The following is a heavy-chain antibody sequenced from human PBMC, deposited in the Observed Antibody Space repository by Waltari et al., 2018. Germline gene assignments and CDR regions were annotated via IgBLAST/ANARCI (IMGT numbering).Heavy chain of an antibody. Sequence: QLQLQESGPGLVKPSETLSLTCTVSGGSISSRSYYWGWLRQPPGKGLEWIGSIYYSGSTYYNPSLKSRVTISVDTSKNQFSLKLSSVTAADTAVYYCARDQGRDGYNFDFDYWGQGTLVTVSS. CDR1: GGSISSRSYY. J-gene: IGHJ4*02. CDR2: IYYSGST. V-gene: IGHV4-39*07. CDR3: ARDQGRDGYNFDFDY. D-gene: IGHD5-12*01.